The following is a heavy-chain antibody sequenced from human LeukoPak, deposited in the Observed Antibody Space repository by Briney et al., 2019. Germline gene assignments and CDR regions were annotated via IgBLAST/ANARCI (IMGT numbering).Heavy chain of an antibody. CDR2: IIPIFGTA. J-gene: IGHJ5*02. CDR3: ARGLLDSSSAGWFDP. V-gene: IGHV1-69*01. Sequence: GSSVKVSCKASGGTFSSYAISWVRQAPGQGLEWMGGIIPIFGTANYAQKFQGRVTITADESTSTAYMELSSLRSEDTAVYYCARGLLDSSSAGWFDPWGQGTLVTVSS. D-gene: IGHD6-13*01. CDR1: GGTFSSYA.